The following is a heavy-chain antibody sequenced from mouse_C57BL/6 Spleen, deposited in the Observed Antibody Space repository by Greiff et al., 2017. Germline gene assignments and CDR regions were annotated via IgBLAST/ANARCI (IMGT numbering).Heavy chain of an antibody. Sequence: EVQLVESGPELVKPGASVKIPCKASGYTFTDYNMDWVKQSHGKSLEWIGDINPNNGGTIYNQKFKGKATLTVDKSSSTAYMELRSLTSEDTAVYYCARRGYGSSSWFADWGQGTLVTVSA. CDR3: ARRGYGSSSWFAD. D-gene: IGHD1-1*01. J-gene: IGHJ3*01. V-gene: IGHV1-18*01. CDR1: GYTFTDYN. CDR2: INPNNGGT.